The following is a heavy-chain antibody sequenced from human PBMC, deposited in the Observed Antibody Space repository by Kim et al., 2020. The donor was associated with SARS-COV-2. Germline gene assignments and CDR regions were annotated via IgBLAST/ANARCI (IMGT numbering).Heavy chain of an antibody. Sequence: SPSFQGQVTISADKSISTAYLQWSSLKASDTAMYYCARQSAFGVVIDGMDVWGQGTTVTVSS. CDR3: ARQSAFGVVIDGMDV. V-gene: IGHV5-51*01. J-gene: IGHJ6*02. D-gene: IGHD3-3*01.